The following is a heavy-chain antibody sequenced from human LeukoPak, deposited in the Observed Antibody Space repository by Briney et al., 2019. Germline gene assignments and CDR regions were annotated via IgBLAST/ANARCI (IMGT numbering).Heavy chain of an antibody. CDR3: VKDSHPLTVTTDYLDY. CDR1: GFIFDDYA. Sequence: GGSLRLSCAASGFIFDDYAMHWVRHAPGKGLEWVSGISWNSGSIGYADSVKGRFTISRDNAKNSLYLQMNSLRAEDTALYHCVKDSHPLTVTTDYLDYWGQGTLVTVSS. V-gene: IGHV3-9*01. D-gene: IGHD4-17*01. CDR2: ISWNSGSI. J-gene: IGHJ4*02.